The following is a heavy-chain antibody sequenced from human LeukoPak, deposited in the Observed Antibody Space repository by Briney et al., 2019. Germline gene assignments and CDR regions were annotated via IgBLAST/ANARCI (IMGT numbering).Heavy chain of an antibody. D-gene: IGHD2-2*01. CDR1: GFTFSSYG. V-gene: IGHV3-30*02. J-gene: IGHJ6*03. CDR3: AKDWHARTTYYYMDV. CDR2: IRYDGSNK. Sequence: GGSLRLSCAASGFTFSSYGMHWVRQAPGKGLEWVAFIRYDGSNKYYADSVKGRFTISRDNSKNTLYLQMNSLRAEDTAVYYCAKDWHARTTYYYMDVWGKGITVTVSS.